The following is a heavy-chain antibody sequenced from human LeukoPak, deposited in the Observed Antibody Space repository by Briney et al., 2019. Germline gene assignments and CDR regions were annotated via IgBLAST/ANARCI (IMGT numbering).Heavy chain of an antibody. CDR1: GYTFTTYW. CDR3: ARRSPTSVGFFED. J-gene: IGHJ4*02. CDR2: ICPGDSDT. V-gene: IGHV5-51*01. Sequence: GESLKISCKGSGYTFTTYWIAWVRQMPGKGLEWMGIICPGDSDTRYSPSFQGQVTISADKSMSTAHLQWSSLKASDTAIYYCARRSPTSVGFFEDWGQGTLVTVSS.